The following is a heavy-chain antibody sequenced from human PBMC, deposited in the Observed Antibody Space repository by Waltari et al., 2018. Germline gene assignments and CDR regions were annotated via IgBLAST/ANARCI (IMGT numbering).Heavy chain of an antibody. D-gene: IGHD1-1*01. CDR3: AKARGTTGTTRGLMDY. J-gene: IGHJ4*02. V-gene: IGHV3-23*01. CDR2: ISGRGGST. CDR1: GFTFSSYA. Sequence: EVQLLESGGGLVQPGGSLRLSCAASGFTFSSYAMSWVRQAPGKGLEWVSAISGRGGSTYYADSVKGRFTISRDNSKNTLYLQMNTLRAEDTAVYYCAKARGTTGTTRGLMDYWGQGTLVTVSS.